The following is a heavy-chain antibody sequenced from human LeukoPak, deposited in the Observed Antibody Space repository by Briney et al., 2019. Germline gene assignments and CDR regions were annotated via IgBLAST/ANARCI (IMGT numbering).Heavy chain of an antibody. V-gene: IGHV5-51*01. J-gene: IGHJ4*02. CDR2: IYPGDSDT. Sequence: GESLKISCKGSGYSFTSYWIGWVRQMPGKGLEWMGIIYPGDSDTRYSPSFQGQVTISADKSISTAYLQWSSLKASDTAMYYCARDSGYSYGPQTFDYWGQGTLVTVSS. CDR1: GYSFTSYW. D-gene: IGHD5-18*01. CDR3: ARDSGYSYGPQTFDY.